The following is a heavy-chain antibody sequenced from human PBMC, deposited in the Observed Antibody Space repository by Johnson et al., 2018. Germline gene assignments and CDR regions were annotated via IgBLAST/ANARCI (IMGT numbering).Heavy chain of an antibody. CDR1: GGSISSYY. V-gene: IGHV4-59*01. CDR2: IYYSGST. J-gene: IGHJ6*02. Sequence: QVQLQESGPGLVKPSETLSLTCTVSGGSISSYYWSWIRQPPGKGLAWIGYIYYSGSTNYNPSLKSRVTISVDTSKNQFSLKLSSVTASDTAVYYCARDSSPRITITFHYYYGMGVWGQGTTVTVSS. D-gene: IGHD3-3*01. CDR3: ARDSSPRITITFHYYYGMGV.